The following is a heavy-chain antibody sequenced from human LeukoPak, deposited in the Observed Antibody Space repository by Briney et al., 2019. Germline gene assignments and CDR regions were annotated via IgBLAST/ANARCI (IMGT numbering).Heavy chain of an antibody. Sequence: ASVKVSCKASGYTFTGYYMHWVRQAPGQGLEWMGWINPNSGGTNYAQKFQGRVTMTRDTSISTAYMELSRLRSDDTAVYYCARGSAGEAAADPYYFDYWGQGTLVTVSS. CDR1: GYTFTGYY. D-gene: IGHD2-2*01. J-gene: IGHJ4*02. CDR3: ARGSAGEAAADPYYFDY. CDR2: INPNSGGT. V-gene: IGHV1-2*02.